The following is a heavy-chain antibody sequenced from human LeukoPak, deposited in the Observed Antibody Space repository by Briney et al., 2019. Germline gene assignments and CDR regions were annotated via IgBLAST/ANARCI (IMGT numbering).Heavy chain of an antibody. D-gene: IGHD3-3*01. CDR3: AKDRGRYGFWSGCDY. J-gene: IGHJ4*02. Sequence: GGSLRLSCAASGFTFSSYSMNWVRQAPGKGLEWVSSISSSSSYIYYADSVKGRFTISRDSSKNTLSLQMNSLRAEDTAVYYCAKDRGRYGFWSGCDYWGQGTLVTVSS. V-gene: IGHV3-21*01. CDR1: GFTFSSYS. CDR2: ISSSSSYI.